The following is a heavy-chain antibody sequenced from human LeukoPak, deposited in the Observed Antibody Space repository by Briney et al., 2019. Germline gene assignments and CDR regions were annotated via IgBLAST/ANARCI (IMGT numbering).Heavy chain of an antibody. V-gene: IGHV1-2*06. CDR2: INPNSGGT. J-gene: IGHJ4*02. CDR3: ARDLHSSAPGDFDY. Sequence: ASVQVSCKASGYTFTGYYMHWVRQAPGQGLEWMGRINPNSGGTNYAQKFQGRVTMTRDTSISTAYMELSTLRSDDTAVYYCARDLHSSAPGDFDYWGQGSLVTVSS. D-gene: IGHD6-13*01. CDR1: GYTFTGYY.